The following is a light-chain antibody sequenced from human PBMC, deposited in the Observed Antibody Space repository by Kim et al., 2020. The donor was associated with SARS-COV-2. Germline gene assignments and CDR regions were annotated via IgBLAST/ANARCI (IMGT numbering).Light chain of an antibody. Sequence: GDRATITCRASQTITNYINWYQQKPGKAPKLLIYAASNLQSGVPSRFSGSGSGTDFSLTISNLQPEDFATYYCQQNYNSPFTFGPGTKV. CDR3: QQNYNSPFT. CDR2: AAS. J-gene: IGKJ3*01. CDR1: QTITNY. V-gene: IGKV1-39*01.